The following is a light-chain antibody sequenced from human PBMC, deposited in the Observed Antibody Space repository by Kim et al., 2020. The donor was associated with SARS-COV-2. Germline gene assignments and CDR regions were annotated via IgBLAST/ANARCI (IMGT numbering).Light chain of an antibody. Sequence: FTGTLRSGIHVDIYNIFWYQKKPGSLPRYLLRYKSDSNKEQGSGVPSRFSGSKDASTNAGLLLISGLQSEDEADYYCAIWYSNTWVFGGGTQLTVL. CDR3: AIWYSNTWV. J-gene: IGLJ3*02. CDR1: SGIHVDIYN. V-gene: IGLV5-39*01. CDR2: YKSDSNK.